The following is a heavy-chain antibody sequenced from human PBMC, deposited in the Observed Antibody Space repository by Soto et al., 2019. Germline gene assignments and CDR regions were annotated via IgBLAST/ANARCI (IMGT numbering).Heavy chain of an antibody. V-gene: IGHV4-59*01. CDR3: ARFSIRGIQLWSRENYYYGMDV. D-gene: IGHD5-18*01. Sequence: SETLSLTCTVSGGSISSYYWSWIRQPPGKGLEWIGYIYYSGSTNYNPSLKSRVTISVDTSKNQFSLKLSSVTAADTAVYYCARFSIRGIQLWSRENYYYGMDVWGQGTTVTVSS. CDR2: IYYSGST. CDR1: GGSISSYY. J-gene: IGHJ6*02.